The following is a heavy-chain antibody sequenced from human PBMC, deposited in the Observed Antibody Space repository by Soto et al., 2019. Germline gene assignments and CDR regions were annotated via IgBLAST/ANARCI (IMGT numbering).Heavy chain of an antibody. CDR3: ARDRYSYYDFSSGSLPYYYYGMDV. CDR1: GFTFSSYW. Sequence: EVQLVESGGGLVQPGGSLRLSCAASGFTFSSYWMSWVRQAPGKGLEWVANIKQDGREKYYVDSVKGRFTISRDNAKNSLYLQMNSLRAEDTAVYYCARDRYSYYDFSSGSLPYYYYGMDVWGQGTTVTVSS. V-gene: IGHV3-7*01. D-gene: IGHD3-3*01. J-gene: IGHJ6*02. CDR2: IKQDGREK.